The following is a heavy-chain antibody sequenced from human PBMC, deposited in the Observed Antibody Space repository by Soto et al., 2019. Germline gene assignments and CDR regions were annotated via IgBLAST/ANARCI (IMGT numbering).Heavy chain of an antibody. CDR3: VKEVETVRLVAFAL. J-gene: IGHJ4*02. CDR1: GYTFTGYY. D-gene: IGHD5-18*01. V-gene: IGHV1-2*02. Sequence: GASVKVSCKASGYTFTGYYIHWVRQAPGQGLEWMALINPNSGDTNYAQKFQGRVTISRDNSKNIVYLQMNSLRVDDTALYYCVKEVETVRLVAFALWGQGTQVTVSS. CDR2: INPNSGDT.